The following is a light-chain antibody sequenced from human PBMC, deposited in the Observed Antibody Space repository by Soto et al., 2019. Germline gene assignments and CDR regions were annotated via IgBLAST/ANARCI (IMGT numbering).Light chain of an antibody. V-gene: IGLV4-69*01. CDR3: QTWDTDIAL. CDR2: LNSDGSH. J-gene: IGLJ2*01. Sequence: QLVLTQSPSASASLGASVKLTCTLSSGHSSYAIAWQQQQPEKGPRYLMKLNSDGSHSKGDGIPDRFSGSSSGAERYLTISSLQSEDEADYYCQTWDTDIALFGGGTKLTVL. CDR1: SGHSSYA.